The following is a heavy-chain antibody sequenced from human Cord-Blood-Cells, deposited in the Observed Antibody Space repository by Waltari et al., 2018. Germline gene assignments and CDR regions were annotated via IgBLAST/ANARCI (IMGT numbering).Heavy chain of an antibody. Sequence: EVQLLESGGGLVQPGGSLRLSCAASGFTFSSYAMSWVRQAPGKGLEWVSAISGSGGSTYYADSVKGRFTISRDNSKNTLYLQMNSLRAEDTAVYYCAKDIGRYKLGLPVRYWYFDLWGRGTLVTVSS. CDR1: GFTFSSYA. J-gene: IGHJ2*01. V-gene: IGHV3-23*01. CDR2: ISGSGGST. D-gene: IGHD2-2*01. CDR3: AKDIGRYKLGLPVRYWYFDL.